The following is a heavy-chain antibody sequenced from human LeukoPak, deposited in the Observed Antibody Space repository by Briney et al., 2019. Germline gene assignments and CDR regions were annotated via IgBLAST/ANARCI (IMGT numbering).Heavy chain of an antibody. CDR2: MNPNSGNT. Sequence: GASVKVSCKASGYTFTSYDTNWVRQATGQGLEWMGWMNPNSGNTGYAQKFQGRVTMTRNTSISTAYMELSSLRSEDTAVYYCARGGYDFWSGYYPSKGMDVWGQGTTVTVSS. D-gene: IGHD3-3*01. CDR1: GYTFTSYD. V-gene: IGHV1-8*01. J-gene: IGHJ6*02. CDR3: ARGGYDFWSGYYPSKGMDV.